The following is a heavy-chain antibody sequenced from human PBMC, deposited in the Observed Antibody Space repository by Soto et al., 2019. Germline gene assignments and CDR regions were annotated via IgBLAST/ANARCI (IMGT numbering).Heavy chain of an antibody. J-gene: IGHJ5*02. CDR2: INQDGSEK. CDR1: GFTFSSYW. D-gene: IGHD3-3*01. CDR3: ARDHDFWSGYPLPDWFDP. Sequence: GGSLRLSCAASGFTFSSYWMNWVRQAPGKGLEWVANINQDGSEKYYVDSVKGRFTISRDNANSSLCLQMNSLRAEDTAVYYCARDHDFWSGYPLPDWFDPWGQGTLVTVSS. V-gene: IGHV3-7*01.